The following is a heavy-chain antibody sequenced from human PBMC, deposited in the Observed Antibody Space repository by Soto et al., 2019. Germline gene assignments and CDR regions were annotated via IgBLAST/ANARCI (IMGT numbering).Heavy chain of an antibody. J-gene: IGHJ5*02. D-gene: IGHD6-13*01. V-gene: IGHV3-23*01. CDR1: GFTFSSYA. Sequence: EVQLLESGGGLVQPGGSLRLSCAASGFTFSSYAMTWVRQAPGKGLEWVSGISGSGGSTYYADSVKGRFTISRDNSKNALYLQMNSLRAEDTAVYYCAKAWVGSSWFNCSDPWGQGTLVTVSS. CDR2: ISGSGGST. CDR3: AKAWVGSSWFNCSDP.